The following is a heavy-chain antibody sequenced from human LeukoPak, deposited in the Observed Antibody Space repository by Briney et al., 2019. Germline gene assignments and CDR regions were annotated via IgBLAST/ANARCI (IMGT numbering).Heavy chain of an antibody. CDR3: ARRASVGKPYDFWSGYYSFGY. D-gene: IGHD3-3*01. CDR1: GGSISSSSYY. J-gene: IGHJ4*02. CDR2: IYYSGST. Sequence: SETLSLTCTVSGGSISSSSYYWGWIRQPPWKGLEWIGSIYYSGSTYYNPSLKSRVTISVDTSKNQFSLKLSSVTAADTAVYYCARRASVGKPYDFWSGYYSFGYWGQGTLVTVSS. V-gene: IGHV4-39*01.